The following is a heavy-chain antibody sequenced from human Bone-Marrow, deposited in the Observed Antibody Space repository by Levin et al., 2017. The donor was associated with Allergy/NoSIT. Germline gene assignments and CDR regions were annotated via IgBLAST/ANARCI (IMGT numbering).Heavy chain of an antibody. V-gene: IGHV1-2*02. CDR2: INPNSGGT. CDR3: ARDRKWADIVVVPAANDWFDP. J-gene: IGHJ5*02. CDR1: GYTFTGYY. Sequence: GESLKISCKASGYTFTGYYMHWVRQAPGQGLEWMGWINPNSGGTNYAQKFQGRVTMTRDTSISTAYMELSRLRSDDTAVYYCARDRKWADIVVVPAANDWFDPWGQGTLVTVSS. D-gene: IGHD2-2*01.